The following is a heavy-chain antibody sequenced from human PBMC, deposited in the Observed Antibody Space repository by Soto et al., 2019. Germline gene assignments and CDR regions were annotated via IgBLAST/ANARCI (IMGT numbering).Heavy chain of an antibody. V-gene: IGHV1-69*13. J-gene: IGHJ4*02. Sequence: SLKVSCKASGVTFSSYRINWVRQAPGQGLEWVGGIVPIYRTADYAQKFQGRVSITADESARTTYLELSSLKSQDTAVYYCARDSGAKLSSSWGQGTLVTAPQ. D-gene: IGHD6-13*01. CDR3: ARDSGAKLSSS. CDR1: GVTFSSYR. CDR2: IVPIYRTA.